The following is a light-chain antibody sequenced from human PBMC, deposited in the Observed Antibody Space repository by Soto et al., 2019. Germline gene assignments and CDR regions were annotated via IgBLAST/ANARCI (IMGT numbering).Light chain of an antibody. CDR2: EVT. Sequence: QSVLTQPASVSGSPGQSITISCTGTNNDVGAYPYVSWYQQHPGTAPKLIIYEVTNRPSGISDRFSGSKSGNTASLTISGLQAEDESDYYCSSFATSGTTVIFGGGTTLTVL. CDR3: SSFATSGTTVI. CDR1: NNDVGAYPY. V-gene: IGLV2-14*01. J-gene: IGLJ2*01.